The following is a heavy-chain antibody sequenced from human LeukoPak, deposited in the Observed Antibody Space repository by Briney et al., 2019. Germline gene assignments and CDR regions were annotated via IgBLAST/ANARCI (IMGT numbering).Heavy chain of an antibody. CDR3: AKGAAAGIRGYFDY. V-gene: IGHV3-9*01. Sequence: GGSLRLSCVATGFTFDDYAMHWVRQAPGKGLEWVSGISYNRDGIGYADSVKGRFTVSRDNAKNSLYLQMNSLRSEDTALYYCAKGAAAGIRGYFDYWGQGILVTVSS. CDR2: ISYNRDGI. CDR1: GFTFDDYA. D-gene: IGHD6-25*01. J-gene: IGHJ4*02.